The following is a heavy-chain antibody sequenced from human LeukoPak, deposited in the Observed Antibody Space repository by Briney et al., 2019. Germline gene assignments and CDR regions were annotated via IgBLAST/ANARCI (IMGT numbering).Heavy chain of an antibody. CDR1: GFTFSSHA. Sequence: GGSLRLSCAASGFTFSSHAVYWVRQAPGKGLEWVSGVSGSGGDTYYADSVKGRFTISRDNSKNMVYLQMNSLSTEDTAVYYCAKTTTGYSSGRYPGWPVDYWGQGTLVTVSS. CDR3: AKTTTGYSSGRYPGWPVDY. V-gene: IGHV3-23*01. J-gene: IGHJ4*02. D-gene: IGHD6-19*01. CDR2: VSGSGGDT.